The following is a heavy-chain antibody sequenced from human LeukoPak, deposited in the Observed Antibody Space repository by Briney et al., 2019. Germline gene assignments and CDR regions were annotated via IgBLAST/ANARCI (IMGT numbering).Heavy chain of an antibody. CDR1: GFTSSSYW. J-gene: IGHJ5*02. CDR3: AREGGSYPHNWFDP. Sequence: GGSLRLSCAASGFTSSSYWMSWVRQAPGKGLEWVANIKQDGSEKYYVDSVKGRFTISRDNAKNSLYLQMNSLRAEDTAVYYCAREGGSYPHNWFDPWGQGTLVTVSS. V-gene: IGHV3-7*01. CDR2: IKQDGSEK. D-gene: IGHD1-26*01.